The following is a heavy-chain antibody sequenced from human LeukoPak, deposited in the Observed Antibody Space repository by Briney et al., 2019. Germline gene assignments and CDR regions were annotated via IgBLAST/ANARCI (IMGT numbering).Heavy chain of an antibody. D-gene: IGHD2-15*01. J-gene: IGHJ4*02. Sequence: PGESLNISCKGSGYSFINYWIGWVRQMPGKGLEWMGIIYPGDSDTRYSPSFQGQVTISADKSISTAYLRWSSLKASDTAMYYCARRGYCSGGSCYYFDYWGQGTLVTVSS. V-gene: IGHV5-51*01. CDR3: ARRGYCSGGSCYYFDY. CDR2: IYPGDSDT. CDR1: GYSFINYW.